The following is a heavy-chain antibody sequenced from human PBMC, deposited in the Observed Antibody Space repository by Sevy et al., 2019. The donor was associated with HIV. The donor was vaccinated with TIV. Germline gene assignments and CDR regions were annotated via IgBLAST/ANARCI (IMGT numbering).Heavy chain of an antibody. Sequence: GGSLRLSCAASGFTFSIYTMTWVRQAPGKGLECVSYIVGSSSTIYYADSVKGRFTISRDNAKNSLYLQMNSLRAEDTAVYYCGIEIVGGPFDIWGQGTMVTVS. J-gene: IGHJ3*02. CDR2: IVGSSSTI. CDR1: GFTFSIYT. D-gene: IGHD1-26*01. V-gene: IGHV3-48*01. CDR3: GIEIVGGPFDI.